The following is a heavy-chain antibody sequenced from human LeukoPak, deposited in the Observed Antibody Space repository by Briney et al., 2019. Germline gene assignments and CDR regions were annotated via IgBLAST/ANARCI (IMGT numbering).Heavy chain of an antibody. CDR2: ISYDGSNK. CDR1: GFTFSSYA. Sequence: GGSLRLSCAASGFTFSSYAMHWVRQAPGKGLEWVAVISYDGSNKYYADSVKGRFTISRDNSKNTLYLQMNSLRAEDTAVYYCARSAGEGGQEFDYWGQGTLVTVSS. CDR3: ARSAGEGGQEFDY. J-gene: IGHJ4*02. V-gene: IGHV3-30-3*01. D-gene: IGHD3-16*01.